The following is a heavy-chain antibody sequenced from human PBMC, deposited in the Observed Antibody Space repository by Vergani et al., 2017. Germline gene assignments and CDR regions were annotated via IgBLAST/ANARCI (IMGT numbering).Heavy chain of an antibody. J-gene: IGHJ4*02. V-gene: IGHV3-21*01. D-gene: IGHD3-22*01. CDR1: GFTFSSYS. CDR2: ISSSSSYI. CDR3: ARVRDGIVVVITNPGDY. Sequence: EVQLVESGGGLVKPGGSLRLSCAASGFTFSSYSMNWVRQAPGKGLEWVSSISSSSSYIYYADSVKGRFTISRDNAKNSLYLQMNSLRAEDTAVYYCARVRDGIVVVITNPGDYWGQGTLVTVSS.